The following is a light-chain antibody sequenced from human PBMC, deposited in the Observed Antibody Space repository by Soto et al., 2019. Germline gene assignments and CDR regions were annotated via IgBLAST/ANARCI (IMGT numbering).Light chain of an antibody. CDR3: NSYTGSSTRFV. Sequence: QSVLTQPASVSGSPGQSVTISCTGTSSDVGAYNYVSWYQQHPGNAPKLMIYEVSNRPSGVSNRFSGSKSGNTASLTISGLQAEDEADYYCNSYTGSSTRFVFGTGTKLTVL. J-gene: IGLJ1*01. CDR2: EVS. CDR1: SSDVGAYNY. V-gene: IGLV2-14*01.